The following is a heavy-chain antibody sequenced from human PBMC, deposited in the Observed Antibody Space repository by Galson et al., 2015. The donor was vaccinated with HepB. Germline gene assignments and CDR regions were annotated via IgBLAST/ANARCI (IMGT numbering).Heavy chain of an antibody. J-gene: IGHJ2*01. Sequence: ETLSLTCAVYGGSFSGYYWSWIRQAPGKGLELIGEINHSGSTNNNPSLKSRVTMSGDTSKNQFSLKLNSVTAADTAVYYCARKGSYSTYWSFDLWGRGTLVTVSS. V-gene: IGHV4-34*01. CDR2: INHSGST. CDR1: GGSFSGYY. CDR3: ARKGSYSTYWSFDL. D-gene: IGHD1-26*01.